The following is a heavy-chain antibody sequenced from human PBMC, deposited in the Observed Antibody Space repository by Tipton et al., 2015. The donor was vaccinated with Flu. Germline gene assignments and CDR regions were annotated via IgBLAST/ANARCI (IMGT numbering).Heavy chain of an antibody. D-gene: IGHD3-10*01. CDR3: ASGSGRDLDY. J-gene: IGHJ4*02. Sequence: SLRLSCAASGFTFSSHGMHWVRQTPGTGLEWVAVISYDGSAKYYADSMKGRFIISRDNSENTVYLQMNSLTTEDTAVYYCASGSGRDLDYWGQGTLVTVFS. CDR1: GFTFSSHG. V-gene: IGHV3-33*01. CDR2: ISYDGSAK.